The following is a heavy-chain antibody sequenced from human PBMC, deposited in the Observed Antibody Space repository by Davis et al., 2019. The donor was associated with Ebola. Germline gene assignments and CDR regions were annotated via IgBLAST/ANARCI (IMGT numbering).Heavy chain of an antibody. Sequence: PGGSLRLSCAASGFTFSSYSMNWVRQAPGKGLEWVSSISSSSSYIYYADSVKGRFTISRDNAKNSLYLQMNSLRAEDTAVYYCARDPGIAVAVHYGMDVWGQGTTVTVSS. V-gene: IGHV3-21*01. CDR2: ISSSSSYI. CDR3: ARDPGIAVAVHYGMDV. CDR1: GFTFSSYS. D-gene: IGHD6-19*01. J-gene: IGHJ6*02.